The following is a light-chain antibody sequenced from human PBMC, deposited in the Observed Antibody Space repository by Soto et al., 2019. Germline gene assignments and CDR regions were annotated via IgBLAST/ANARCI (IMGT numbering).Light chain of an antibody. CDR3: HQYNSYST. J-gene: IGKJ2*01. CDR2: DAS. V-gene: IGKV1-5*01. CDR1: QSISSW. Sequence: DIQMTQSPSTLSASVGDRVTITCRASQSISSWLAWYQQKPGKAPKLLIYDASSLESGVPSRFSGSESGTEFTLTISSLQPDDFATYYCHQYNSYSTFGQGTKLEIK.